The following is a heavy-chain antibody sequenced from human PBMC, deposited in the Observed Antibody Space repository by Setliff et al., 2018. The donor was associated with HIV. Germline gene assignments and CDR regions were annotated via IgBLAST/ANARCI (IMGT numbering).Heavy chain of an antibody. CDR3: AKTIAALVY. J-gene: IGHJ4*02. CDR2: ISDSGDNT. CDR1: GFAFSTYA. D-gene: IGHD6-13*01. Sequence: GGSLRLSCAASGFAFSTYAMSWVRQAPGKGLEWVSAISDSGDNTYYADSVKGRFTISRDNSRDTLYLQMNSLRVEDTAVYFCAKTIAALVYWGQGTLVTVSS. V-gene: IGHV3-23*01.